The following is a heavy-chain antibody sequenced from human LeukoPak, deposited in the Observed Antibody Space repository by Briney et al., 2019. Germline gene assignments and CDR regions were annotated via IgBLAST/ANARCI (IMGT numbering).Heavy chain of an antibody. CDR3: AKVQLGYCSGGSCYPGYYFDY. CDR1: GFTFDDYA. D-gene: IGHD2-15*01. CDR2: ISGDGGST. J-gene: IGHJ4*02. V-gene: IGHV3-43*02. Sequence: GGSLRLSCAASGFTFDDYAMHWVRQAPGKGLEWVSLISGDGGSTYYADPVKGRFTISRDNSKNSLYLQMNSLRTEDTALYYCAKVQLGYCSGGSCYPGYYFDYWGQGTLVTVSS.